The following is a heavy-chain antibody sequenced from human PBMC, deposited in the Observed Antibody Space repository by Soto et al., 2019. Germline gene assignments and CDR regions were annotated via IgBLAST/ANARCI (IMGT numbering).Heavy chain of an antibody. D-gene: IGHD6-13*01. Sequence: QLQLQESGSGLVKPSQILSLTCAVSGGSISSGGYSWNWIRQPPGKGLEWIGYIYHSGSTYYNPSLKSRVTISVDRSKNQFSLKLSSVTAADTAAYYCASSHAGAHITAAVHWGQGTLVTVS. J-gene: IGHJ4*02. CDR2: IYHSGST. CDR1: GGSISSGGYS. V-gene: IGHV4-30-2*01. CDR3: ASSHAGAHITAAVH.